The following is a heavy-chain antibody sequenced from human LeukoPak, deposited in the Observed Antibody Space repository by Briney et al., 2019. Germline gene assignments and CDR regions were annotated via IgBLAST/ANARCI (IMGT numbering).Heavy chain of an antibody. J-gene: IGHJ4*02. Sequence: SETLSLTCAVYGGSFSGYYWSWIRQPPGKGLEWIGEINHSGSTNYNPSLKSRVTISVDTSKNQFSLKLSSVPAADTAVYYCARGEDSSGYYVDYWGQGTLVTVPS. V-gene: IGHV4-34*01. CDR1: GGSFSGYY. CDR3: ARGEDSSGYYVDY. D-gene: IGHD3-22*01. CDR2: INHSGST.